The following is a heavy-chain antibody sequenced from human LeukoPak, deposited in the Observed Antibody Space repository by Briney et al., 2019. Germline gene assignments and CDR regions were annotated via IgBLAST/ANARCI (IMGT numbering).Heavy chain of an antibody. V-gene: IGHV3-33*05. D-gene: IGHD2-2*01. Sequence: PGGSLRLSCAASGFTFSSYGMHWVRQAPGKGLQWVAVISYDGSNKYYADSVKGRFTISRDNSKNTVYLQINSLRAEDTAVYYCATVQYCSSNSCYRSNGLDVWGQGTTVTVSS. CDR2: ISYDGSNK. CDR3: ATVQYCSSNSCYRSNGLDV. J-gene: IGHJ6*02. CDR1: GFTFSSYG.